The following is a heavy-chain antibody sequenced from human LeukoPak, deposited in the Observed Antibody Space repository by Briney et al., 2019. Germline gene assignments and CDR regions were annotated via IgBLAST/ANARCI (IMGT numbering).Heavy chain of an antibody. V-gene: IGHV3-30*02. CDR3: ANRRDGYNYDAFDI. D-gene: IGHD5-24*01. CDR2: IRYDGSNK. CDR1: GFTFSSYG. J-gene: IGHJ3*02. Sequence: GGSLRLSCAASGFTFSSYGMHWVRQAPGKGLEWVAFIRYDGSNKYYADSVKGRFTISRDNSKNTLYLQMNSLRAEDTAVYYCANRRDGYNYDAFDIWGQGTMVTVSS.